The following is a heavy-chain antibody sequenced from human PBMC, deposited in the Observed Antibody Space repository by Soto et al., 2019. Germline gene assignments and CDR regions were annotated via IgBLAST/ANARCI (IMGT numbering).Heavy chain of an antibody. CDR1: GYTFTSYG. D-gene: IGHD3-10*01. CDR2: IIAYNGNT. CDR3: ARLASASRVRGVNRVLDY. V-gene: IGHV1-18*01. J-gene: IGHJ4*02. Sequence: QVQLVQSGAEVKKPGASVTVSCKASGYTFTSYGINWVRHAPGQALEWMGWIIAYNGNTNYAQKLQGRVTMTTDTSTSTAYMELRSLRSDDTAVYYCARLASASRVRGVNRVLDYWGQGTLVTVSS.